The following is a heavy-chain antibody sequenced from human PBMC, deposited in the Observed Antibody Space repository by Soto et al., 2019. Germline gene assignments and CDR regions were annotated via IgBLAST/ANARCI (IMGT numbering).Heavy chain of an antibody. Sequence: QVQLVQSEAEVKKPGSSVKISCKASGGTFSSYTISWVRQAPGQGLEWMGRIIPILGIANYAQKFQGRVTITADKSTSTAYMELSSLRSEDSAVYYCARDLKTYSSSLNPNMDVWGKGTTVTVSS. V-gene: IGHV1-69*08. D-gene: IGHD6-13*01. J-gene: IGHJ6*03. CDR3: ARDLKTYSSSLNPNMDV. CDR1: GGTFSSYT. CDR2: IIPILGIA.